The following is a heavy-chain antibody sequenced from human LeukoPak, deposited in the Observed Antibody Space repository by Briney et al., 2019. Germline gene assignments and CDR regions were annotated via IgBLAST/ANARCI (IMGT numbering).Heavy chain of an antibody. CDR1: GGSFSGYY. D-gene: IGHD2-15*01. Sequence: SETLSLTCAVYGGSFSGYYWSWIRQPPGKGLEWIGEINHSGSTNYNPSLKSRVTISVDTSKNQFSLKLSSVTAADTAVYYCARHSKPLGYCSGGSCYRRVWFDPWGQGTLVTVSS. J-gene: IGHJ5*02. V-gene: IGHV4-34*01. CDR2: INHSGST. CDR3: ARHSKPLGYCSGGSCYRRVWFDP.